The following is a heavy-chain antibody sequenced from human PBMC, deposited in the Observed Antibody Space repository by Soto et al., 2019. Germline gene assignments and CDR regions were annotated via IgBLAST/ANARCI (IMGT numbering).Heavy chain of an antibody. D-gene: IGHD6-19*01. CDR3: ARVDSYSSGWPFYWYFDL. J-gene: IGHJ2*01. CDR1: GFTFSSYG. CDR2: IWYDGSNK. Sequence: QVQLVESGGGVVQPGRSLRLSCAASGFTFSSYGMHWVRQAPGKGLEWVAVIWYDGSNKYYADSVKGRFTISRDKSKNTLYLQMNSLRAEDKAVYYCARVDSYSSGWPFYWYFDLWGRGTLVTVSS. V-gene: IGHV3-33*01.